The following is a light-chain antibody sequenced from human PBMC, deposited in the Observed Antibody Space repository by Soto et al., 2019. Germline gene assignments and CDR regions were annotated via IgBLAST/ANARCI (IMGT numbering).Light chain of an antibody. J-gene: IGKJ2*01. V-gene: IGKV1-5*01. Sequence: DIQVTQSPSTLSASVGDRVTITCRAGQSISSWWAWYQQKPGKAPKLLIYDASSLESGVPSRFSGSGSGTEFTLTISSLHPDDFATYYCQQYNSYAYTFGQGTKLEIK. CDR3: QQYNSYAYT. CDR2: DAS. CDR1: QSISSW.